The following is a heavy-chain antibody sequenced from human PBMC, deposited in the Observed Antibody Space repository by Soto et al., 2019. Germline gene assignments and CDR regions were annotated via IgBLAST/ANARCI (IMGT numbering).Heavy chain of an antibody. CDR2: ISGSGGST. J-gene: IGHJ4*02. V-gene: IGHV3-23*01. CDR3: AKVPYDFWSGYYPPLYFDY. D-gene: IGHD3-3*01. CDR1: GFTFSSYV. Sequence: EVQLLESGGGLVQPGGSLRLSCAASGFTFSSYVMSWVRQAPGKGLEWVSGISGSGGSTYYAASVKGRFTISRDNSKNTRNLQMNSLRAEDTAVYYCAKVPYDFWSGYYPPLYFDYWGQGTLVTVSS.